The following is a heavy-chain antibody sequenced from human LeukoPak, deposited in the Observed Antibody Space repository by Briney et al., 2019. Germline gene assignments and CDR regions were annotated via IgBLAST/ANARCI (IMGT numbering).Heavy chain of an antibody. Sequence: GGSLRLSCEASGFTFSNYFMTWVRQAPGKGLEWVANINQDRSENYYVDSVKGRFTISRDNARNSLYLQMNSLRAEDTAVYYCARAYLIDYWGQGTLVTVSS. CDR1: GFTFSNYF. V-gene: IGHV3-7*03. CDR2: INQDRSEN. CDR3: ARAYLIDY. D-gene: IGHD2-2*01. J-gene: IGHJ4*02.